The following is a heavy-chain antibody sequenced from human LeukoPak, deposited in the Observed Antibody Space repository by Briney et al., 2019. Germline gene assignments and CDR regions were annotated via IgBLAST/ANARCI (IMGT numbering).Heavy chain of an antibody. CDR3: ARGGIDGGYAWPFDY. Sequence: SETLSLTCAVYGGSFSGYYWSWIRQPPGKGLEWIGEINHSGSTNYNPSLKSRVTISVGTSKNQFSLKLSSVTAADTAVYYCARGGIDGGYAWPFDYWGQGTLVTVSS. J-gene: IGHJ4*02. CDR2: INHSGST. CDR1: GGSFSGYY. D-gene: IGHD5-12*01. V-gene: IGHV4-34*01.